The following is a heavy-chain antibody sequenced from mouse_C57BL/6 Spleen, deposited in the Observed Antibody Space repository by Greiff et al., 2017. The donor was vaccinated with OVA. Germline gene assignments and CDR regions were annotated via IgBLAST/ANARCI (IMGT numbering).Heavy chain of an antibody. Sequence: QVQLQQPGAELVKPGASVKMSCKASGYTFTSYWITWVKQRPGQGLEWIGDIYPGSGSTNYNEKFKSKATLTVDTSSSTAYMQLSSLTSEDSAVYYCARECYYYGSSYNYWGQGTTLTVSS. D-gene: IGHD1-1*01. CDR3: ARECYYYGSSYNY. CDR2: IYPGSGST. J-gene: IGHJ2*01. CDR1: GYTFTSYW. V-gene: IGHV1-55*01.